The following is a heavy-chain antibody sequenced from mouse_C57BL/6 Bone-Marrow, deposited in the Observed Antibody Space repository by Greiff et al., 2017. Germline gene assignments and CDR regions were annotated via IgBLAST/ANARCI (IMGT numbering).Heavy chain of an antibody. V-gene: IGHV1-64*01. CDR3: ARWNCYSSTIDY. Sequence: VQLQQPGAELVKPGASVKLSCKASGYTFTSYWMHWVKQRPGQGLEWIEMIHPNSGSTNYNEKFKSKATLTVDKSTSTAYMQLSSLTSEDSAVYYCARWNCYSSTIDYWGQGTTLTVSS. D-gene: IGHD1-1*01. CDR1: GYTFTSYW. CDR2: IHPNSGST. J-gene: IGHJ2*01.